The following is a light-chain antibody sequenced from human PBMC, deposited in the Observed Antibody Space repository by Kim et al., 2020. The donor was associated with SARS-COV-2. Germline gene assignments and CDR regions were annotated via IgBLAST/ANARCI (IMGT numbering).Light chain of an antibody. CDR3: QQSYSIPLT. Sequence: ASVGDRVTITCRASHTISNFLNWYLQKPGKAPKLLIYSASSLHSGVPSRFSGGGSGTDFTLTISSLQPEDFATYYCQQSYSIPLTFGGGTKVDIK. CDR2: SAS. CDR1: HTISNF. J-gene: IGKJ4*01. V-gene: IGKV1-39*01.